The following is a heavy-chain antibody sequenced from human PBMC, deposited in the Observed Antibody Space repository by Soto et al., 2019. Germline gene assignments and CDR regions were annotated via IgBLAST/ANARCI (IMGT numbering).Heavy chain of an antibody. D-gene: IGHD3-10*01. CDR1: GYTFTSYA. CDR2: INAGNGNT. Sequence: QVQLVQSGAEEKKPGASVKVSCKASGYTFTSYAMHWVRQAPGQRLEWMGWINAGNGNTKYSQKFQGRVTITRDTSASTAYMELSSLRSEDTAVYYCARAAVRGGIGWFDPWGQGTLVTVSS. J-gene: IGHJ5*02. V-gene: IGHV1-3*05. CDR3: ARAAVRGGIGWFDP.